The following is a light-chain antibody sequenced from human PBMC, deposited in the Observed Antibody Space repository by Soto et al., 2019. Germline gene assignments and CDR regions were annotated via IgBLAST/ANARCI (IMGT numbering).Light chain of an antibody. CDR2: GAS. V-gene: IGKV3-15*01. CDR1: QSVSSN. CDR3: QQTYSPPLT. J-gene: IGKJ4*01. Sequence: EIVMTQSPATLSVSPGERATLSCRASQSVSSNLAWYQQKPGQAPRLLIYGASTRATGIPARFSGSGSGTDFTLTIISLQPEDFASYYCQQTYSPPLTFGGGTKVDIK.